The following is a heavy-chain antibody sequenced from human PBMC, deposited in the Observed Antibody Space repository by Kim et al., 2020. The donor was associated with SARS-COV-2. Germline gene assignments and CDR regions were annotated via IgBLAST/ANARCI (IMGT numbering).Heavy chain of an antibody. CDR3: ARHQWELIF. V-gene: IGHV3-23*01. Sequence: GGSLRLSCAASGFTFSSYDVSWVRQAPGKGLEFVSSICSSGDNKYYAASKKGCSTSTSDNSKNTQHLQMNTLRAEATAVYYCARHQWELIFWGQATLVT. D-gene: IGHD1-26*01. J-gene: IGHJ1*01. CDR1: GFTFSSYD. CDR2: ICSSGDNK.